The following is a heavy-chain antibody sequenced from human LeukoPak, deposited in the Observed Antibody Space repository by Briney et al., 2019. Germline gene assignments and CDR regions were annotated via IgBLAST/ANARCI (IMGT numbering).Heavy chain of an antibody. CDR3: TTDLLQYYYDSSGYYRDY. D-gene: IGHD3-22*01. CDR2: IKSETDGGTT. Sequence: GGSLRLSCAASGFTFSNAWMNWVRQAPGKGLEWVGRIKSETDGGTTDYAAPVKGRFTISRDDSKNTLYLQMNSLKTEDTAVYYCTTDLLQYYYDSSGYYRDYWGQGTLVTVSS. V-gene: IGHV3-15*07. CDR1: GFTFSNAW. J-gene: IGHJ4*02.